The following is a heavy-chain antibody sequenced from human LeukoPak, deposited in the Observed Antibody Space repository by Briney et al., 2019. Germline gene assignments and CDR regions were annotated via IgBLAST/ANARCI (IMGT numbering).Heavy chain of an antibody. D-gene: IGHD2-2*01. CDR2: INPSGGST. V-gene: IGHV1-46*01. CDR3: ARSLDPIVVVPAAGSAETDYYYYGMDV. Sequence: GASVKVSCKASGYTFTSYYMHWVRQAPGQGLEWMGIINPSGGSTSYAQKFQGRVTITADESTSTAYMELSSLRSEDTAVYYCARSLDPIVVVPAAGSAETDYYYYGMDVWGQGTTVTVSS. CDR1: GYTFTSYY. J-gene: IGHJ6*02.